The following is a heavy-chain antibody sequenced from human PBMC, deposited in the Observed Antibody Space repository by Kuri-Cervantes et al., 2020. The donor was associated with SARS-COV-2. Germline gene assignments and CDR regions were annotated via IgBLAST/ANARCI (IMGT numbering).Heavy chain of an antibody. Sequence: GESLKISCTASGFTFGDYAMSCVRQAPGKGMEWVGFIRSKAYGGTTEYAASVKGRFTISRDDSKSIAYLQMNSLKTEDTAVYYCTRDIYYALLGYYYGMDVWGQGTTVTVSS. D-gene: IGHD3-10*01. CDR3: TRDIYYALLGYYYGMDV. CDR2: IRSKAYGGTT. CDR1: GFTFGDYA. V-gene: IGHV3-49*04. J-gene: IGHJ6*02.